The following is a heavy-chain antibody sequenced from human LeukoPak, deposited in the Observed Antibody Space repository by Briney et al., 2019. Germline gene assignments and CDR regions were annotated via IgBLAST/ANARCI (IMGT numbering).Heavy chain of an antibody. J-gene: IGHJ4*02. D-gene: IGHD2/OR15-2a*01. Sequence: GGSLRLSCAASGFTFSSYSMNWVRQAPGKGLEWVSSISSSSSYIYYADSVKGRFTISRDNAKNSLYLQMNSLRAEDTAVYYCARDRAAAPFDYWGQGTLVTVSS. V-gene: IGHV3-21*01. CDR1: GFTFSSYS. CDR3: ARDRAAAPFDY. CDR2: ISSSSSYI.